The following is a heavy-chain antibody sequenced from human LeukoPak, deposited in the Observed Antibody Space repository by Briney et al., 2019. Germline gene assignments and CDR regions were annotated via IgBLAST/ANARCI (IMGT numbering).Heavy chain of an antibody. J-gene: IGHJ1*01. CDR3: ARDGGGCGVHDDYFQD. D-gene: IGHD3-16*01. Sequence: SQTLSLTCIVSGGSIRSGGYYWNWIRQYPGKGLEWIGYIDYSGSTYYNPYLKSRVTISVDTSKNQFSLNLYSVTAADTAVYYCARDGGGCGVHDDYFQDWGQGTVVTVSS. CDR1: GGSIRSGGYY. V-gene: IGHV4-31*02. CDR2: IDYSGST.